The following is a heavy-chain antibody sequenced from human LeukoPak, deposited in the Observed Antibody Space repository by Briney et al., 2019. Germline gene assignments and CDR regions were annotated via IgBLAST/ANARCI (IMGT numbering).Heavy chain of an antibody. CDR1: GYTFTGYY. D-gene: IGHD2-2*01. CDR3: AREWGVPAAMEGDAFDI. Sequence: GASVKVSCKTSGYTFTGYYMHWVRQAPGQGLEWMGWINPNSGGTNYAQKFQGRVTMTRDTSISTAYMELSRLRSDDTAVYYCAREWGVPAAMEGDAFDIWGQGTMVTVSS. J-gene: IGHJ3*02. V-gene: IGHV1-2*02. CDR2: INPNSGGT.